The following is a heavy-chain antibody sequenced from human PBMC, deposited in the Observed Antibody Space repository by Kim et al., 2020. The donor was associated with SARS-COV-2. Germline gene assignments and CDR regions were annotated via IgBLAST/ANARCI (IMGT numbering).Heavy chain of an antibody. D-gene: IGHD3-3*01. J-gene: IGHJ5*01. CDR3: ARQTYDFWTGYGDS. CDR1: GGSISSRDYY. V-gene: IGHV4-39*01. CDR2: IYYSGST. Sequence: SETLYLTCTVSGGSISSRDYYWAWVRQPPGKGLEWIGSIYYSGSTYFNPSLKSRLTISVDTSKNQFSLRLTSVNAADTAVYYCARQTYDFWTGYGDSWG.